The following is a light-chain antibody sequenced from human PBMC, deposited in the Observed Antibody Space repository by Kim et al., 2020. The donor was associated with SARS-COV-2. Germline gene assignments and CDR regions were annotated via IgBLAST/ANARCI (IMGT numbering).Light chain of an antibody. V-gene: IGKV4-1*01. Sequence: ATVNGRSSQSIRHTSHNKSHLAWYEQRPGQPPKRLIYWASTRESGVPDRLTGSGSGTDFTLTINSLQAEDVAVYYCQQYSGAPRTFGQGTKVDIK. CDR3: QQYSGAPRT. J-gene: IGKJ1*01. CDR2: WAS. CDR1: QSIRHTSHNKSH.